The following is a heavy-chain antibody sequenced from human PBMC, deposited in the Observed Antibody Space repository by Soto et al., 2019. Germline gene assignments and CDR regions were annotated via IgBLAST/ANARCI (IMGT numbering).Heavy chain of an antibody. V-gene: IGHV1-69*06. Sequence: ASVKVSCKASGGTFNTYTINWLRQAPGRGLEWVGQVVPMYDSVNYAETFQGRVTITVDKSTNTAYMELTSLRSQDTALYFCASWRSYSGSYCFDYWGQGTLVTVS. CDR1: GGTFNTYT. D-gene: IGHD1-26*01. CDR3: ASWRSYSGSYCFDY. J-gene: IGHJ4*02. CDR2: VVPMYDSV.